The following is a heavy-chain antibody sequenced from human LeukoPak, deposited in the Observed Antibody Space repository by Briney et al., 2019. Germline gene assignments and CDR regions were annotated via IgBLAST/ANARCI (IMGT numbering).Heavy chain of an antibody. V-gene: IGHV7-4-1*02. CDR3: ARGTYYDFWSGYDDYYYYYMDV. CDR2: INTNTGNP. Sequence: GASVKVSCKASGYTFTSYAMNWVRQAPGQGLEWMGWINTNTGNPTYAQGFTGRFVFSLDTSVSTAYLQISSLKAEDTAVYYCARGTYYDFWSGYDDYYYYYMDVWGKGTTVTVSS. J-gene: IGHJ6*03. D-gene: IGHD3-3*01. CDR1: GYTFTSYA.